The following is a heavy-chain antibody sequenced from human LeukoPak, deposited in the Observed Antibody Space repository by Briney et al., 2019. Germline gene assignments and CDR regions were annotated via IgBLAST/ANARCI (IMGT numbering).Heavy chain of an antibody. CDR2: INPNSGGT. V-gene: IGHV1-2*02. Sequence: ASVKVSCKASGYTFTGYYMHWVRQAPGQGLEWMGWINPNSGGTNYAQKFQGRVTMTRDTSISTAYMELSRLRSDDTAVYYCAAGGYSSSSGEYYYYGMDVWGQGTTVTVSS. CDR1: GYTFTGYY. CDR3: AAGGYSSSSGEYYYYGMDV. D-gene: IGHD6-6*01. J-gene: IGHJ6*02.